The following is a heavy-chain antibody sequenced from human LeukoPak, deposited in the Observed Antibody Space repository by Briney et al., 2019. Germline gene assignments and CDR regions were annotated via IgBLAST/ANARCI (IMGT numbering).Heavy chain of an antibody. CDR3: ASPWSSGGFDY. CDR1: GGFISSSSYF. CDR2: IYYSGST. V-gene: IGHV4-39*01. J-gene: IGHJ4*02. Sequence: PSETLSLTCTVSGGFISSSSYFWGWIRQPPGKGLEWIGSIYYSGSTSYNTSLKSRVTISVDTSKSQFSLKLSSVTAADTAVYYYASPWSSGGFDYWGQGTLVTVSS. D-gene: IGHD6-19*01.